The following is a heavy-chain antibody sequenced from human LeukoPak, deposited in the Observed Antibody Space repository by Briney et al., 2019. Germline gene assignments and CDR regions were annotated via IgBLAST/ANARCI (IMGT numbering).Heavy chain of an antibody. CDR3: ARIGYCSSTSCYTAYYYYMGV. D-gene: IGHD2-2*02. CDR1: GYTFTSYG. J-gene: IGHJ6*03. V-gene: IGHV1-18*01. CDR2: ISAYNGNT. Sequence: GASVKVSCKASGYTFTSYGISWVRQAPGQGLEWMGWISAYNGNTNYAQKLQGRVTMTTDTSTSTAYMELRSLRSDDTAVYYCARIGYCSSTSCYTAYYYYMGVWGKGTTVTVSS.